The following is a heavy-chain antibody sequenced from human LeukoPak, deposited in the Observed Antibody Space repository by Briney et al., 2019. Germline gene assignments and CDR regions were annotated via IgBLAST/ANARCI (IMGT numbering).Heavy chain of an antibody. V-gene: IGHV4-31*03. D-gene: IGHD5-12*01. CDR2: IYYSGST. Sequence: SQTLSLTCTVSGGSISSGGYYWSWTRQHPGKGLEWIGYIYYSGSTYYNPSLKSRVTISVDTSKNQFSLKLSSVTAADTAVYYCARAGYSGYEVGLNYYYMDVWGKGTTVTVSS. J-gene: IGHJ6*03. CDR3: ARAGYSGYEVGLNYYYMDV. CDR1: GGSISSGGYY.